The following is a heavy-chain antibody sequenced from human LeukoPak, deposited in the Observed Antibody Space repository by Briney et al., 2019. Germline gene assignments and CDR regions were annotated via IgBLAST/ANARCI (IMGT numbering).Heavy chain of an antibody. CDR3: ARGTGWGLSYYMDV. D-gene: IGHD1-14*01. CDR1: GGSISSSSYY. V-gene: IGHV4-39*07. CDR2: IYYSGST. Sequence: SETLSLTCTVSGGSISSSSYYWGWIRQPPGKGLEWIGSIYYSGSTYYNPSLKSRVTISVDTSKNQFSLKLSSVTAADTAVYYCARGTGWGLSYYMDVWGKGTTVTVSS. J-gene: IGHJ6*03.